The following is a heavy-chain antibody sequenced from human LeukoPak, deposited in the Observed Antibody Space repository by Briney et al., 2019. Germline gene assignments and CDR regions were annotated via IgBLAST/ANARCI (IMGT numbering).Heavy chain of an antibody. CDR1: GYTFTGYY. Sequence: GASVKVSCKASGYTFTGYYMHWVRQAPGQGLEWMGWINPNSGGTNYAQKFQGRVTMTRDTSINTAYMELSRLRSEDTAVYYCARVYVDIVATNYYYYYMDVWGKGTTVTISS. D-gene: IGHD5-12*01. CDR3: ARVYVDIVATNYYYYYMDV. V-gene: IGHV1-2*02. CDR2: INPNSGGT. J-gene: IGHJ6*03.